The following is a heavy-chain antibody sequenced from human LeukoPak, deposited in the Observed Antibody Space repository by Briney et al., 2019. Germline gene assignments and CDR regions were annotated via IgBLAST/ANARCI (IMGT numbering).Heavy chain of an antibody. CDR3: AKFLPTHIVVANYYFDY. CDR2: ISGSGGST. J-gene: IGHJ4*02. D-gene: IGHD2-21*01. CDR1: GFTFSSYA. Sequence: PGGSLRLSCAASGFTFSSYAISWVRQAPGKGLEWVSAISGSGGSTYYADSVKGRFTISSDNSKNTLYLQMNSLRAEDTAVYYCAKFLPTHIVVANYYFDYWGQGTLVTVSS. V-gene: IGHV3-23*01.